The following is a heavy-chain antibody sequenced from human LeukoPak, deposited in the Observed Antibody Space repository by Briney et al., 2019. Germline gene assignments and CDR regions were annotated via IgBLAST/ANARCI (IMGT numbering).Heavy chain of an antibody. D-gene: IGHD5-18*01. J-gene: IGHJ4*02. CDR3: AKPRNPLIQLWCFDC. CDR2: ISYDGNNK. Sequence: PGGSQRLSCAASGFTFSIYGMHWVRQAPGKGLEWVAVISYDGNNKYYAHSVKGRFTISRDNSKNTRNAQMNSLTAEDTAVYYCAKPRNPLIQLWCFDCGGQGTLV. V-gene: IGHV3-30*18. CDR1: GFTFSIYG.